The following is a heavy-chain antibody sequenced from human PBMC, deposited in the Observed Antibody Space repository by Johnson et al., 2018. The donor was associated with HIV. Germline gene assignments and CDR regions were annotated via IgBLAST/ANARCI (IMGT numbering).Heavy chain of an antibody. Sequence: VQLVESGGGVVQPGRSLRLSCAASGFTFRSYAMHWVRQAPGRGLEWVAVISYDGSNRNYADSVKGRFTISRDNSKNTLYLQMNSLRAEDTAVYFCARNRITMVQMTSHDVVDIWGQGTMVTVSS. V-gene: IGHV3-30*04. CDR2: ISYDGSNR. D-gene: IGHD3-10*01. J-gene: IGHJ3*02. CDR3: ARNRITMVQMTSHDVVDI. CDR1: GFTFRSYA.